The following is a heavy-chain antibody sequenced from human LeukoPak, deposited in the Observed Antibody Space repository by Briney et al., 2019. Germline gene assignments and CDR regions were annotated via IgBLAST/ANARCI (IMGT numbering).Heavy chain of an antibody. Sequence: PSETLSLTCTVSGGSISSSSYYWGWIRQPPGKGLEWIGSIYYSGSTYYNPSLKSRVTISVDTSKNQFSLKLSSVTAADTAVYYCARHTGGWGSFDYWGQGTLVTVSS. CDR1: GGSISSSSYY. V-gene: IGHV4-39*01. J-gene: IGHJ4*02. D-gene: IGHD7-27*01. CDR2: IYYSGST. CDR3: ARHTGGWGSFDY.